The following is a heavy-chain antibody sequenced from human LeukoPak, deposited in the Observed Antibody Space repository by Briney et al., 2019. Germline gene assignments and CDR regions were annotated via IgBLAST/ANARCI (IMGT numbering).Heavy chain of an antibody. CDR3: ASPPHKELVPGVYFDY. CDR2: ISYDGSNK. J-gene: IGHJ4*02. D-gene: IGHD6-13*01. Sequence: GGSLRLSCAASGFTFSSYAMHWVRQAPGKGLEWVAVISYDGSNKYYADSVKGRFTISRDNSKNTLYLQMNSLRAEDTAVYYCASPPHKELVPGVYFDYWGQGTLVTVSS. V-gene: IGHV3-30-3*01. CDR1: GFTFSSYA.